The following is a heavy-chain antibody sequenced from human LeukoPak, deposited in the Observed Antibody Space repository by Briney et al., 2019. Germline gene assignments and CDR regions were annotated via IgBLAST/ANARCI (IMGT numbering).Heavy chain of an antibody. Sequence: SETLSLTCSFSGDSISSGYYWGWIRQPPGKGLEWIGEINHSGSTNYNPSLKSRVTISVDTSKNQFSLKLSSVTAADTAVYYCARVVPAGLFDYWGQGTLVTVSS. J-gene: IGHJ4*02. CDR3: ARVVPAGLFDY. CDR2: INHSGST. D-gene: IGHD2-2*01. CDR1: GDSISSGYY. V-gene: IGHV4-38-2*02.